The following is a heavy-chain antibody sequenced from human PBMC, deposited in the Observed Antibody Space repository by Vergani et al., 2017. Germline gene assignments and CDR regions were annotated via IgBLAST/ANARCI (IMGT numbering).Heavy chain of an antibody. J-gene: IGHJ6*02. V-gene: IGHV5-51*01. Sequence: EVQLVQSGADVKKPGESLKISCKGSGYSFTSYWIGWVRQMPGKGLEWMGIIYPDDSDTRYSPSFQGQVTISADKSISTAYLQWSSLKASDTAMYYCAREKGGTAMDLYYYYGMDVWGQGTTVTVSS. CDR2: IYPDDSDT. CDR1: GYSFTSYW. D-gene: IGHD5-18*01. CDR3: AREKGGTAMDLYYYYGMDV.